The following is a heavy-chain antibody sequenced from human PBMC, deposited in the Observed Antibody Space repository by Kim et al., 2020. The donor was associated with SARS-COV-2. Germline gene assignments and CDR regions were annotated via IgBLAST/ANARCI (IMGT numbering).Heavy chain of an antibody. CDR2: IWYDGSNK. D-gene: IGHD3-3*01. Sequence: GGSLRLSCAASGFTFSSYGMHWVRQAPGKGLEWVAVIWYDGSNKYYADSVKGRFTISRDNSKNTLYLRMNSLRAEDTAVYYCARARGEWLLDYGMDVWGQGTTVTVSS. J-gene: IGHJ6*02. V-gene: IGHV3-33*01. CDR1: GFTFSSYG. CDR3: ARARGEWLLDYGMDV.